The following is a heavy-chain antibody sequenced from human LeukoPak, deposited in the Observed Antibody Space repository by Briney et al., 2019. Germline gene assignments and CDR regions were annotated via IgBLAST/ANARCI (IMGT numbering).Heavy chain of an antibody. J-gene: IGHJ4*02. CDR3: ARATAGTGYYFDF. CDR1: GDSITRYY. CDR2: IHHSGST. V-gene: IGHV4-59*01. Sequence: SETLSLTCTVTGDSITRYYWSWIRQPPGKGLKWIGYIHHSGSTNHNPSLRSRVTISVDTSRNQLSLELSPVTAADTAVYYCARATAGTGYYFDFWGQGALVSVSS. D-gene: IGHD6-13*01.